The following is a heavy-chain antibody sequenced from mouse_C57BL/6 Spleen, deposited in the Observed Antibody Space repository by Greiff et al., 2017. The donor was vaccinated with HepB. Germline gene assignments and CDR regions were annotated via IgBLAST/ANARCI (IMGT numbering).Heavy chain of an antibody. CDR3: ATQEGSSYAMDY. D-gene: IGHD1-1*01. CDR2: IYPGSGST. CDR1: GYTFTSYW. J-gene: IGHJ4*01. V-gene: IGHV1-55*01. Sequence: VKLQQPGAELVKPGASVKMSCKASGYTFTSYWITWVKQRPGQGLEWIGDIYPGSGSTNYNEKFKSKATLTVDTSSSTAYMQLSSLTSEDSAVYYCATQEGSSYAMDYWGQGTSVTVSS.